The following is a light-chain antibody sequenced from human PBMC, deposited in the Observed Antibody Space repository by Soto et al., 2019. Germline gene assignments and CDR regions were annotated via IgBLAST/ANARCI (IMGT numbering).Light chain of an antibody. V-gene: IGLV2-14*01. CDR2: EVS. Sequence: QSALTQPASVSGSPGQSITISCTGTSSDVGAYNYVSWYQQYPGKAPKLMIYEVSNRPSGVSNRFSGSKSGNTASLTISGLQAEDEAGYYFSSYTSRSTLVFGGGTQLTVL. CDR1: SSDVGAYNY. CDR3: SSYTSRSTLV. J-gene: IGLJ3*02.